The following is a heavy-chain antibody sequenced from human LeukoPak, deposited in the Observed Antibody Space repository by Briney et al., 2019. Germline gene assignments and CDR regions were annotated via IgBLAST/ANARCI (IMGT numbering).Heavy chain of an antibody. CDR3: TRHDVVGATAPY. D-gene: IGHD1-26*01. Sequence: GGSLRLSCAASGFTFSGPAMHWVRQASGKGLEWVGRIRSKANSYATAYAASVKGRFTISRDDSKNTAYLQMNSLKTEDTAVYYCTRHDVVGATAPYWGQGTLVTVSS. V-gene: IGHV3-73*01. J-gene: IGHJ4*02. CDR1: GFTFSGPA. CDR2: IRSKANSYAT.